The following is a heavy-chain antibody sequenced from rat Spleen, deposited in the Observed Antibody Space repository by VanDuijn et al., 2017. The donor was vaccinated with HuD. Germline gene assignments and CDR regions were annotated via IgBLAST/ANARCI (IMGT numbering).Heavy chain of an antibody. CDR1: GFTFSNYD. J-gene: IGHJ4*01. D-gene: IGHD1-10*01. V-gene: IGHV5S23*01. CDR3: ARQGITTTGVMDA. Sequence: EVQLVESGGGLVQPGNSLKLSCAASGFTFSNYDMAWVRQAPTKGLEWVASISPSGGSTYYRDSVKGRFTVSRDNAKSTLYLQMDSLRSEDTATYYCARQGITTTGVMDAWGQGASVTVSS. CDR2: ISPSGGST.